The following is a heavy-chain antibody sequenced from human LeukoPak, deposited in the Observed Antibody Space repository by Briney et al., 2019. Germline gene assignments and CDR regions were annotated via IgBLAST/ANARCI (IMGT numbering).Heavy chain of an antibody. CDR3: ARVLEGSSFTCFDP. Sequence: SESVSLTRPVCGGSLSRYYWSGLRPPAGRGGAWIGRNYTSGSTNYNPSLRSRVTMSVHTTKNQYSLKLSSVTAADTAVYYCARVLEGSSFTCFDPWGQGTLVTVSS. CDR1: GGSLSRYY. V-gene: IGHV4-4*07. CDR2: NYTSGST. D-gene: IGHD6-13*01. J-gene: IGHJ5*02.